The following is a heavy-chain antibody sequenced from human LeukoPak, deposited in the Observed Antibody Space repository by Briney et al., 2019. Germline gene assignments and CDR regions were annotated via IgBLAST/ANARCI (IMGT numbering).Heavy chain of an antibody. V-gene: IGHV4-59*01. J-gene: IGHJ3*02. D-gene: IGHD2-21*02. CDR2: IYYSGSF. Sequence: GSLRLSCAASGFTFSSYAMSWVRQAPGKGLEWIGYIYYSGSFNYNPSLKSRVTISVDTSKNQFSLKLNSVTAADTAVYYCAREGLLCGGDCYRDAFDIWGQGTMVTVSS. CDR1: GFTFSSYA. CDR3: AREGLLCGGDCYRDAFDI.